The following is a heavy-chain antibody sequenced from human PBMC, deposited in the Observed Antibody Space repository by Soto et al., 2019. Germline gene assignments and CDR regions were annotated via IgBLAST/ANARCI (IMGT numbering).Heavy chain of an antibody. J-gene: IGHJ5*02. CDR1: GFSLSTSWAA. D-gene: IGHD3-3*01. V-gene: IGHV2-5*02. Sequence: QINLIESGPTLVKPTQTLTLTGTFSGFSLSTSWAAVGWVRQPPGRALEWVALIYWDGDKRYNASLGNGLTITNDTSMYKSVLTLTNVDPGDPAPYYCDHRATMTIFGLIIDNGIWFDPWGKGTRVIVSS. CDR2: IYWDGDK. CDR3: DHRATMTIFGLIIDNGIWFDP.